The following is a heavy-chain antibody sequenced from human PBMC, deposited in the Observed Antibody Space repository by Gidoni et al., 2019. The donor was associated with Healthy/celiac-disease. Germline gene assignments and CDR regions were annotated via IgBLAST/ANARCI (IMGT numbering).Heavy chain of an antibody. J-gene: IGHJ5*02. Sequence: QGQLVQSGAALKHPCAAAEVSCNSCGSTFPSLFLSWVCQAPGQGMEWMGWISAYNGNTNYEQKLQGRGTKTTDTSTSTAYMELRSLRSDDTAVYYGASASYYDDSSGQGGWFGPWGQGTLVTVSS. CDR3: ASASYYDDSSGQGGWFGP. CDR1: GSTFPSLF. V-gene: IGHV1-18*04. CDR2: ISAYNGNT. D-gene: IGHD3-22*01.